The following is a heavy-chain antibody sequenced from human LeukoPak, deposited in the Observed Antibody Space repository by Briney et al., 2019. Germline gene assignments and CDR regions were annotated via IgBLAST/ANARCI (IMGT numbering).Heavy chain of an antibody. CDR1: GFIFDDYA. V-gene: IGHV3-9*03. CDR3: AKGLNWNWEYNWFDP. Sequence: PGRSLRLSCAASGFIFDDYAMHWVRQAPGKGLEWVSGISRNSGSIGYADSVKGRFTISRGNAKNSLYLQMNSLRAEDMALYYCAKGLNWNWEYNWFDPWGQGTLVTVSS. D-gene: IGHD1-7*01. J-gene: IGHJ5*02. CDR2: ISRNSGSI.